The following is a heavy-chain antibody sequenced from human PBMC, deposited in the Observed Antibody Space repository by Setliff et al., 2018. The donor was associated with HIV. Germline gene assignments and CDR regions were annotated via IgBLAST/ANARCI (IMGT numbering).Heavy chain of an antibody. CDR2: ISYDGSNK. CDR1: GFTFSSYA. D-gene: IGHD1-26*01. V-gene: IGHV3-30*07. CDR3: ARDSGTVVGATGPGY. J-gene: IGHJ4*02. Sequence: GGSLRLSCAASGFTFSSYAMHWVRQAPGKGLEWVAVISYDGSNKYYADSVKGRFTISRDNAKNSLYLQMDSLRGEDTAVYYCARDSGTVVGATGPGYWGQGALVTVSS.